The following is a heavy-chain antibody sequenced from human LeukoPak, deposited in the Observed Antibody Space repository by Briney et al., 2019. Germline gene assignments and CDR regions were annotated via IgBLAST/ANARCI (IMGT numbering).Heavy chain of an antibody. Sequence: GAALQISFKASGCALTNYWIGWVRRTPGKGVEWMGIIHPGDSDTSYRTSFQGQVTISVDESTSTAYLHWTSLKASDTAIYYCARHAGYCTGGKCYSFYYFDYWGQGTLVTVSS. D-gene: IGHD2-15*01. J-gene: IGHJ4*02. V-gene: IGHV5-51*01. CDR3: ARHAGYCTGGKCYSFYYFDY. CDR2: IHPGDSDT. CDR1: GCALTNYW.